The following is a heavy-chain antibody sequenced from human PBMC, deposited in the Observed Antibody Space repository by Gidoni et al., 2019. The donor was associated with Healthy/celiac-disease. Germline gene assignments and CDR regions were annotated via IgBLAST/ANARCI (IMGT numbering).Heavy chain of an antibody. J-gene: IGHJ4*02. Sequence: QLQLVQSGAEVTKPGSSVKGSCKASVGTFSSYASSWVRQSPGQGLEWRGRIIPIFGIANYAQKFQGRVTITADKSTSTAYMELSSLRSEDTAVYYCARDSPQGRGAAGGDYWGQGTLVTVSS. CDR2: IIPIFGIA. V-gene: IGHV1-69*04. CDR3: ARDSPQGRGAAGGDY. D-gene: IGHD3-10*01. CDR1: VGTFSSYA.